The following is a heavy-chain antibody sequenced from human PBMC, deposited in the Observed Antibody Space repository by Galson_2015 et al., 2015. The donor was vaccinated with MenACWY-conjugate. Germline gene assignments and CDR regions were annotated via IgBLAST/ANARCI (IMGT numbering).Heavy chain of an antibody. CDR1: GFTFSNYW. CDR2: IKEDGTDK. J-gene: IGHJ4*02. Sequence: SLRLSCAASGFTFSNYWMTWVRQAPGKGLKWLTKIKEDGTDKYYVDSVRGRFTISRDNAKNSLYLQMNSLRDDDTAVYYCAREDFYRCDYWGQGTLVTVSS. D-gene: IGHD2/OR15-2a*01. CDR3: AREDFYRCDY. V-gene: IGHV3-7*03.